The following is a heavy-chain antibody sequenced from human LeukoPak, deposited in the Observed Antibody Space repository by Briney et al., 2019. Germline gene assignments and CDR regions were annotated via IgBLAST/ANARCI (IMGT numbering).Heavy chain of an antibody. J-gene: IGHJ6*02. V-gene: IGHV3-11*01. CDR1: YFTLSDYY. Sequence: GGSLGLSCAASYFTLSDYYMTWIRQAPGKGLEWLSYISDSGSDMYPADSVKGRFTISRDNAKNSLYLQMNSLRAEDTAAYYCARSYRATAGIVDVWGQGTTVTVSS. CDR3: ARSYRATAGIVDV. CDR2: ISDSGSDM. D-gene: IGHD6-13*01.